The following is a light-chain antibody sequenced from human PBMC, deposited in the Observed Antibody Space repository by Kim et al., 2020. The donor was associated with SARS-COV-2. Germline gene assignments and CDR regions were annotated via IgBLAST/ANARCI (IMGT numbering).Light chain of an antibody. CDR2: RDT. V-gene: IGLV3-25*03. CDR3: QSGDSSNAFWV. Sequence: PGQTGTITCSGDAIPDQFAHWYQQKPGKATILVIFRDTERPSEISDRFSGSTSGTKATLTISGVQAEDEADYYCQSGDSSNAFWVFGGGTKLTVL. J-gene: IGLJ3*02. CDR1: AIPDQF.